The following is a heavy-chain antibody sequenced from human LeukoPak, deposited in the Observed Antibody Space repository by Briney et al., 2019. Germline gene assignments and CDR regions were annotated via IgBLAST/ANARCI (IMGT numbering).Heavy chain of an antibody. J-gene: IGHJ3*02. D-gene: IGHD2-15*01. CDR1: GRTFSSYT. V-gene: IGHV1-69*01. CDR3: ARGWQLGADLGDSFDI. CDR2: LIPIFGTT. Sequence: SVKVSCKTSGRTFSSYTITWVRQAPGQGLDWMGGLIPIFGTTNYAQKFQGRVTITADESTRSAYIELSSLRSEDTAVYYCARGWQLGADLGDSFDIWGQGTMVTVSS.